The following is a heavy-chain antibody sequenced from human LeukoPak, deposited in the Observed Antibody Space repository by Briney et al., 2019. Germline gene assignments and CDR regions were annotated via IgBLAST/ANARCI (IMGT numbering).Heavy chain of an antibody. Sequence: GGSLRLSCAASGFTFSSYWMSWIRQAPGKGLEWVANIKQDGSDKYYVDSVKGRFTISRDNAKNSLYLQMNSLRAEDTAVYYCVRDRDIAYLRADFWGQGTLVTVSS. CDR1: GFTFSSYW. CDR3: VRDRDIAYLRADF. D-gene: IGHD5-12*01. J-gene: IGHJ4*02. V-gene: IGHV3-7*01. CDR2: IKQDGSDK.